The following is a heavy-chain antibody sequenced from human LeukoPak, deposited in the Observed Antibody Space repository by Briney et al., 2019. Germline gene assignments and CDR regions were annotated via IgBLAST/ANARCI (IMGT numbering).Heavy chain of an antibody. CDR1: GFTFSSYA. D-gene: IGHD2-2*01. CDR2: ISYDGSNK. J-gene: IGHJ6*02. CDR3: ARGVVALHYYYYGMDV. Sequence: GGSLRLSCAASGFTFSSYAMHWVRQAPGKGLEWVAVISYDGSNKYYADSVKGRFTISRDNSKNTLYLQMNSLRAEDTAVYYCARGVVALHYYYYGMDVWGQGTTVTVSS. V-gene: IGHV3-30-3*01.